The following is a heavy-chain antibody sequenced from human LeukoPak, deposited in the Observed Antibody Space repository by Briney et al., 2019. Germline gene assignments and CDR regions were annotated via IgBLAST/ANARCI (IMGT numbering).Heavy chain of an antibody. CDR3: AKRASITIFGVVTPRLRSWLSPLDY. V-gene: IGHV3-23*01. CDR2: ISGSGGST. D-gene: IGHD3-3*01. CDR1: GFTFSSYA. J-gene: IGHJ4*02. Sequence: GGSLRLSCAASGFTFSSYAMSWVRQAPGKGLEWVSAISGSGGSTYYADSVKGRFTISRDNSKNTLYLQMNSLRAEDTAVYYCAKRASITIFGVVTPRLRSWLSPLDYWGQGTLVTVSS.